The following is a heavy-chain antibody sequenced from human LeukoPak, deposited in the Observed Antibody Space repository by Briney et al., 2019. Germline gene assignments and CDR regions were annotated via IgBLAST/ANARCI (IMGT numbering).Heavy chain of an antibody. CDR2: ISSSSSYI. Sequence: PGGSLRLSCAASGFTFSSYSMNWVRQAPGKGLEWVSSISSSSSYIYYADSVKGRFTISRDNAKNSLYLQMNSLRAEDTAVYYCARYGMTYYDILTGDFDYWGQGTLVTVSS. J-gene: IGHJ4*02. D-gene: IGHD3-9*01. V-gene: IGHV3-21*01. CDR1: GFTFSSYS. CDR3: ARYGMTYYDILTGDFDY.